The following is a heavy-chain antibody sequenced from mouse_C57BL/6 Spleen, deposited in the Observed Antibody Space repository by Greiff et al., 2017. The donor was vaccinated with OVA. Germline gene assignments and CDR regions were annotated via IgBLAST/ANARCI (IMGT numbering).Heavy chain of an antibody. CDR2: INPNNGGT. D-gene: IGHD3-2*02. J-gene: IGHJ2*01. Sequence: EVQLQQSGPELVKPGASVKISCKASGYTFTDYYMNWVKQSHGKSLEWIGDINPNNGGTSYNQKFKGKATLTVDKSSSTAYMELRSLTSEDSAVYYCAIRETAQALDYWGQGTTLTVSS. CDR3: AIRETAQALDY. CDR1: GYTFTDYY. V-gene: IGHV1-26*01.